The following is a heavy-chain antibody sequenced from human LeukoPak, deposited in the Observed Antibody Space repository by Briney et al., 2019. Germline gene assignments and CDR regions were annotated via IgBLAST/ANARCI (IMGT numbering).Heavy chain of an antibody. J-gene: IGHJ4*02. CDR3: ARDPPGDTLGGDY. CDR2: INPNSGGT. D-gene: IGHD5-18*01. V-gene: IGHV1-2*02. Sequence: GASVKVSCKASGYTFTGYYMHWVRQAPGQGLEWMGWINPNSGGTNYAQKFQGRVTMTRDTSISTAYMELSRLRSDDTAVYYCARDPPGDTLGGDYWGQGTLVTVSS. CDR1: GYTFTGYY.